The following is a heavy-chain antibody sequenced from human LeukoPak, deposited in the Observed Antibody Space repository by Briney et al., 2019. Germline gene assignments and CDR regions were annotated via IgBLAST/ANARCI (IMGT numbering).Heavy chain of an antibody. J-gene: IGHJ3*02. CDR2: ISGSGGST. CDR3: AAGLSYSSYDYVDSAFDI. CDR1: GFTFSSYA. Sequence: TGGSLRLSCAASGFTFSSYAMSWVRQAPGKGLEWVSAISGSGGSTYYADSVKGRFTISRDHSKNTLYLQMNSLRAEDTAVYYCAAGLSYSSYDYVDSAFDIWGQGTMVTVSS. V-gene: IGHV3-23*01. D-gene: IGHD5-12*01.